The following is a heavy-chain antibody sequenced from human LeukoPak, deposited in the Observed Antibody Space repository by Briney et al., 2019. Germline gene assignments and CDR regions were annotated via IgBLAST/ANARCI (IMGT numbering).Heavy chain of an antibody. Sequence: SQSLSLTCTVSGGSISSGGYYWSWIRQPPGKGLEWIGYIYHSGSTYYNPSLKSRVTISVDRSKNQFSLKLSSVTAADTAVYYCARTQYSSGWPPYYWGQGTLVTVSS. CDR2: IYHSGST. V-gene: IGHV4-30-2*01. J-gene: IGHJ4*02. CDR3: ARTQYSSGWPPYY. CDR1: GGSISSGGYY. D-gene: IGHD6-19*01.